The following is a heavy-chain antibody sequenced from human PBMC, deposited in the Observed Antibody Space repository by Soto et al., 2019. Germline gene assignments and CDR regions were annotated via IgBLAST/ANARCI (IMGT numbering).Heavy chain of an antibody. CDR3: ARHLYDNRNYLDALDV. CDR1: GYSFTTFW. CDR2: LDPADSFT. Sequence: RGESLKISCNVSGYSFTTFWISWVRQMPEKGLEWMGRLDPADSFTNYSPSFQGHVTISVDKSINTAYLQWSSLKASDTAIYYRARHLYDNRNYLDALDVWGQGTMVTVSS. J-gene: IGHJ3*01. V-gene: IGHV5-10-1*01. D-gene: IGHD3-22*01.